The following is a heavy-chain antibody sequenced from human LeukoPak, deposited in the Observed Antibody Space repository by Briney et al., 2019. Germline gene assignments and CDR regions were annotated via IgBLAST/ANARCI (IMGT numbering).Heavy chain of an antibody. J-gene: IGHJ4*02. CDR1: GYTFTGYY. CDR3: ARGPVSRQEGFDY. V-gene: IGHV1-2*02. Sequence: ASATLSCKASGYTFTGYYMHWVRQAPGQGLEWMGWINPNSGGTNYAQKFQGRVTMTRDTSISTAYMELSRLRSDDTAVYYCARGPVSRQEGFDYWGQGTLLRVPS. CDR2: INPNSGGT. D-gene: IGHD2-8*01.